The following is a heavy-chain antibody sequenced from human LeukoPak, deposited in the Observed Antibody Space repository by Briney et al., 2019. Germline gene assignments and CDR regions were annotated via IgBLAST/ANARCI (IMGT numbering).Heavy chain of an antibody. J-gene: IGHJ4*02. Sequence: PSETLSLTCAVSGGSFSGHYWSWIRQPPRKGLEWIGEINHSGSTNYNPSLESRVTISVDTSKNHFSLKLSSVTAADTAVYYCASGQYYDLWSGYYVDWGQGTPVTVSA. CDR2: INHSGST. CDR1: GGSFSGHY. CDR3: ASGQYYDLWSGYYVD. D-gene: IGHD3-3*01. V-gene: IGHV4-34*01.